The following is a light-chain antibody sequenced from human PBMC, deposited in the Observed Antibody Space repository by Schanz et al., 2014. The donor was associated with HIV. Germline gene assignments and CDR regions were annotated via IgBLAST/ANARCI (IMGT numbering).Light chain of an antibody. CDR1: QGLGTW. CDR2: AAS. J-gene: IGKJ1*01. Sequence: DIQMTQSPSSVSASVGDRLTITCRASQGLGTWLAWYQQKPGKAPKLLIYAASTLQSGVPSRFSGSGSGTEFTLTISSLQPEDFATYYCQKYNRLSRGTFGQGTKVEIK. CDR3: QKYNRLSRGT. V-gene: IGKV1-12*01.